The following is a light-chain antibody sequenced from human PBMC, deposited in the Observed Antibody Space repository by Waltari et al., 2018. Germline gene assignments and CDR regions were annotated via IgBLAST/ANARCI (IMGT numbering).Light chain of an antibody. CDR3: HQYGSSPGT. Sequence: ETVLTQSPGTLSLSPGEGATLSCRASQSVSSSCLAWYQQKPGQAPRLLIYGASSRATGIPDRFSGSGSGTDFTLTIIRLETEDFAVYYCHQYGSSPGTFGQGTKLEIK. CDR1: QSVSSSC. CDR2: GAS. V-gene: IGKV3-20*01. J-gene: IGKJ2*02.